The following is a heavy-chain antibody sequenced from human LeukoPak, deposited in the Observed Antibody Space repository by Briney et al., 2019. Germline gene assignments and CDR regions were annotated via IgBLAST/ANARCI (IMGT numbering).Heavy chain of an antibody. CDR3: VKGADYQLRTRFDP. J-gene: IGHJ5*02. V-gene: IGHV3-64D*06. Sequence: GGSLRLSCSASGFTFSSYAMHWVRQAPGKGLEYVSTISSNGGSTYYADSVKCRFTISRDNSKNTLYLQMSSLRAEDTAVYYCVKGADYQLRTRFDPWGQGTLVTVSS. CDR1: GFTFSSYA. D-gene: IGHD2-2*01. CDR2: ISSNGGST.